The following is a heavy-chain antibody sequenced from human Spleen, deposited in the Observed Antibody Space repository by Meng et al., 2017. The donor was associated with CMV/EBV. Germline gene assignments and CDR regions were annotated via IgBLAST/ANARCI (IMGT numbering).Heavy chain of an antibody. D-gene: IGHD3-3*01. V-gene: IGHV1-69*04. Sequence: SVKVSCKASGGTFSSYTISWVRQAPGQGLEWMGRIIPILGIANYAQKFQGRLTLTTDTSTSTVYMELRSLRSDDTAIYYCARDDGTMGFDPWGQGTLVTVSS. CDR1: GGTFSSYT. CDR3: ARDDGTMGFDP. CDR2: IIPILGIA. J-gene: IGHJ5*02.